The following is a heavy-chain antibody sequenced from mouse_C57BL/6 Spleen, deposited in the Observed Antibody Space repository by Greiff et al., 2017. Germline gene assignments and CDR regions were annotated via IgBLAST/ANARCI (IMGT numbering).Heavy chain of an antibody. D-gene: IGHD1-1*01. J-gene: IGHJ2*01. CDR3: ARTYGSRADYFDY. Sequence: QVQLQQSGAELAKPGASVKLSCKASGYTFTSYWMHWVKQRPGQGLEWIGYINPSSGYTKYNQKFKDKATLTADKSSSTAYMQLSSLPYEDSAVXYCARTYGSRADYFDYWGQGTTLTVSS. CDR1: GYTFTSYW. CDR2: INPSSGYT. V-gene: IGHV1-7*01.